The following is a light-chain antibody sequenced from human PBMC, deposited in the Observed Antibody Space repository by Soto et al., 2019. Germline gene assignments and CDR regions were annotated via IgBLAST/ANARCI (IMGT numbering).Light chain of an antibody. J-gene: IGKJ3*01. V-gene: IGKV3-15*01. CDR3: QQYNSLPLT. CDR2: GAS. CDR1: QRLSSN. Sequence: EIVMTQSPAILSVSPGERATLSCRASQRLSSNLAWYQQKPCQAPRLLSYGASTKDTGIPARFSGSGSGTEFTLTISSLQSEYFAVYYCQQYNSLPLTFGPGTKVDIK.